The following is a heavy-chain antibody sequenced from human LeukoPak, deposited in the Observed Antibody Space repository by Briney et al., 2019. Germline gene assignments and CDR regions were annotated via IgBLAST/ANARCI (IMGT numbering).Heavy chain of an antibody. CDR2: ISYDGSNK. V-gene: IGHV3-30-3*01. Sequence: PGRSLRLSCAASGFTFSSYAMHWVRQAPGKGLEWVAVISYDGSNKYYADSVKGRFTISRDNSKNTLYLQMNSLRAEDTAVYYCARENLDYWGQGTLVTVSS. CDR1: GFTFSSYA. CDR3: ARENLDY. J-gene: IGHJ4*02.